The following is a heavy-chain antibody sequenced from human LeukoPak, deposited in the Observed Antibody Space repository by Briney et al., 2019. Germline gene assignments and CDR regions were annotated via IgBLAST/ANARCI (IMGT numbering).Heavy chain of an antibody. V-gene: IGHV3-15*01. CDR3: TRGQLGPLDY. CDR2: IKTKTDGETT. J-gene: IGHJ4*02. Sequence: PEGSLRLSCAASGLTFSNAWMSWVRQAPGQGLEWVARIKTKTDGETTDYAAPVKGRFTISRDDSKNTLYLQMNSLKTEDTAVYYCTRGQLGPLDYWGQGTLVTVSS. D-gene: IGHD6-6*01. CDR1: GLTFSNAW.